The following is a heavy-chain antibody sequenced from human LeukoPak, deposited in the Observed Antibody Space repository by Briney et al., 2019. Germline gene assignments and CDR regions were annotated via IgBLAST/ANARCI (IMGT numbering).Heavy chain of an antibody. Sequence: GGSLRLSCAASGFTFGSYAMHWVRQAPGKGLEWVAVISYDGSNKYYADSVKGRFTISRDNSKNTLYLQMNSLRAEDTAVYYCAKSPLAYCGGDCYTDYWYFDLWGRGTLVTVSS. J-gene: IGHJ2*01. V-gene: IGHV3-30*04. D-gene: IGHD2-21*02. CDR3: AKSPLAYCGGDCYTDYWYFDL. CDR2: ISYDGSNK. CDR1: GFTFGSYA.